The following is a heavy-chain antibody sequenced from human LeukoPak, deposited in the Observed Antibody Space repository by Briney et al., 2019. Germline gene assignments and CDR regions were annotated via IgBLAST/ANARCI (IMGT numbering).Heavy chain of an antibody. CDR1: GGSISSSSYY. J-gene: IGHJ3*02. Sequence: PSETLSLTCTVSGGSISSSSYYWGWIRQPPGKGLEWIGSIYYSGSTYYNPSLKSRVTISVDTSKNQFSLKLSPVTAADTAVYYCARDTFGGVADAFDIWGQGTMVTVSS. CDR3: ARDTFGGVADAFDI. D-gene: IGHD3-16*01. CDR2: IYYSGST. V-gene: IGHV4-39*01.